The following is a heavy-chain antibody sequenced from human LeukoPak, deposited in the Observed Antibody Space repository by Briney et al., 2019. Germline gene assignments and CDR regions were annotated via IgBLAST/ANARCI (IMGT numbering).Heavy chain of an antibody. CDR2: ISWNSGSI. D-gene: IGHD1/OR15-1a*01. CDR1: GFTFDDYA. J-gene: IGHJ4*02. V-gene: IGHV3-9*01. Sequence: PGGSLRLSCAASGFTFDDYAMHWVRQAPGKGLEWVSGISWNSGSIGYADSVKGRFTFSRDNAKNSLYLQMNSLRAEDTALYYCAKVEGNSGDYWGQGTLVTVSS. CDR3: AKVEGNSGDY.